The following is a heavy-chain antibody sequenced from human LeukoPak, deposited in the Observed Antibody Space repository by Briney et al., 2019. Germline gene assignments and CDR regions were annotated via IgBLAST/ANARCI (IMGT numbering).Heavy chain of an antibody. CDR1: GFTFCSFA. Sequence: PGGSLRLSCAASGFTFCSFAMSWVRQAPGKELEWVSGIVGSGENTYYADSVRGRFTVSRDNSKNTLLLQMNNLRAEDTAVYYCAKGHGAGKLSALDYWGQGTLVSVSS. CDR3: AKGHGAGKLSALDY. D-gene: IGHD3-10*01. J-gene: IGHJ4*02. V-gene: IGHV3-23*01. CDR2: IVGSGENT.